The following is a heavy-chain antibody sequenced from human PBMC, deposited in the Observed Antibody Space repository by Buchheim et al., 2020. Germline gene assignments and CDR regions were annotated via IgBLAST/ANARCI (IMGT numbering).Heavy chain of an antibody. Sequence: QVQLVQSGAEVKKPGASVKVSCKASGYTFTSYDINWVRQATGQGLEWMGWMNPNSGNTGYAQKFQGRVTMTRNTSISTAYMRLSSLRSEDTAVYYCARAAPYKTRTGTTGGYYYYMDVWGKGTT. CDR3: ARAAPYKTRTGTTGGYYYYMDV. CDR2: MNPNSGNT. V-gene: IGHV1-8*01. CDR1: GYTFTSYD. J-gene: IGHJ6*03. D-gene: IGHD1-7*01.